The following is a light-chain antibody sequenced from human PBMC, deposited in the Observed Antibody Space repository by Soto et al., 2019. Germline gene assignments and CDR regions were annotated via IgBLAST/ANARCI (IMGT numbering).Light chain of an antibody. J-gene: IGKJ1*01. V-gene: IGKV1-5*03. Sequence: DIQMPQSPSTLSASVGDRVTITCRASQSISTWLAWFQQKSGKAPKLLIYKASSLETGVPSRFSGSRSGTEFTLTISSLQPDDSATYYCQQYDSYPRTFGQGTRVEIK. CDR3: QQYDSYPRT. CDR2: KAS. CDR1: QSISTW.